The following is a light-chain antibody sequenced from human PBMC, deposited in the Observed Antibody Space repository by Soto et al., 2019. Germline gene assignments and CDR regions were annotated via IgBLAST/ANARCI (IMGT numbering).Light chain of an antibody. Sequence: DFQMNQSPSSLSASVGDRVTITCRASQDISDHLAWYQHKPGKVPELLIYGASTLQSGVPSRFSGGGSGTDFALTISSLQPEDVATYYCQKYDRTPRTFGQGTKVELK. CDR2: GAS. CDR3: QKYDRTPRT. CDR1: QDISDH. V-gene: IGKV1-27*01. J-gene: IGKJ1*01.